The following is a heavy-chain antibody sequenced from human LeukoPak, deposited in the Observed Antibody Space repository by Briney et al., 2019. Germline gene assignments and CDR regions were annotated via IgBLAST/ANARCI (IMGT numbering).Heavy chain of an antibody. V-gene: IGHV5-51*01. CDR2: IYPSDSDT. D-gene: IGHD1-26*01. Sequence: GESLKISCKGSGYSFTNYWIGWGRQMPGKGLEWMGIIYPSDSDTRYSPSFQGQVTISADKSISTAYLQWSSLKASDTAMYYCARLLMGGATSDYFDYWGQGTLVTVSS. CDR1: GYSFTNYW. CDR3: ARLLMGGATSDYFDY. J-gene: IGHJ4*02.